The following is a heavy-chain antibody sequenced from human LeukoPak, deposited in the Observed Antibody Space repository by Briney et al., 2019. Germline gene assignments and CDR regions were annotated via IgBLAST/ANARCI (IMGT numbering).Heavy chain of an antibody. CDR2: ISGSGGST. CDR3: AKDGIAVAGSSAWY. J-gene: IGHJ4*02. D-gene: IGHD6-19*01. Sequence: PGGSLRLSCAASGFTFSNYAMSWVRQAPGKGLEWVSGISGSGGSTYCADSVRGRFTISRDNSKNTLYLQMNSLRAEDTAVYYCAKDGIAVAGSSAWYWGRGTQVTVSS. CDR1: GFTFSNYA. V-gene: IGHV3-23*01.